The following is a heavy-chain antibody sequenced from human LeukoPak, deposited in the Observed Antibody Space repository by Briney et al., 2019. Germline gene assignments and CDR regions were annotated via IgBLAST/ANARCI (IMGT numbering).Heavy chain of an antibody. CDR1: GFTFSSYG. CDR2: IRYDGSNK. Sequence: QSGGSLRLSCAASGFTFSSYGMHWVRQAPGKGLEWVAFIRYDGSNKYYADSVKGRFTISRDNSKNTLYLQMNSLRAEDTAVYYCAKALHYYDSSGYQNYFDYWGQGTLVTVSS. J-gene: IGHJ4*02. CDR3: AKALHYYDSSGYQNYFDY. D-gene: IGHD3-22*01. V-gene: IGHV3-30*02.